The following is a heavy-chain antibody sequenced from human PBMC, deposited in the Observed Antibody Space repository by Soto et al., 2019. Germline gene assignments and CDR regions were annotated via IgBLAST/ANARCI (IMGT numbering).Heavy chain of an antibody. J-gene: IGHJ1*01. CDR3: ARSLEVAAAGPPEYFQH. CDR2: ISAYNGNT. D-gene: IGHD6-13*01. Sequence: QVQLVQSGAEVKKPGASVKVSCKASGYTFTSYGISWVRQAPGQGLEWMGWISAYNGNTNYAQKLQGRVTMNTDTSTSTAYMELRSLRSDDTAVYYCARSLEVAAAGPPEYFQHWGQGTLVTVSS. V-gene: IGHV1-18*01. CDR1: GYTFTSYG.